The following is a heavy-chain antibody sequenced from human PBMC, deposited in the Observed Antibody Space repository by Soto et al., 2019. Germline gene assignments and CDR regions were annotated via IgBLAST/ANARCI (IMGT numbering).Heavy chain of an antibody. CDR2: ISYDGSDR. D-gene: IGHD3-22*01. V-gene: IGHV3-30-3*01. J-gene: IGHJ4*02. Sequence: PGGSLRLSCAASGFTFSTYAMHWVRQAPGKGLEWVALISYDGSDRYYADSVKGRFTISRDNSDKTVYLQMNRLRTEDTAVYYCARGPNYYDNSGYFAYWGQGTLVTVSS. CDR1: GFTFSTYA. CDR3: ARGPNYYDNSGYFAY.